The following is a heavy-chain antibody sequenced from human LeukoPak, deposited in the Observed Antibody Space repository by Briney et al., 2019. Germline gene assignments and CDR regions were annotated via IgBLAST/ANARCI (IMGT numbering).Heavy chain of an antibody. CDR3: ARDYCSGGSCYSRGRDFDY. CDR1: GYTFTSYG. CDR2: ISAYNGNT. J-gene: IGHJ4*02. D-gene: IGHD2-15*01. V-gene: IGHV1-18*01. Sequence: ASAKVSCKASGYTFTSYGISWVRQAPGQGLEWMGWISAYNGNTNYAQKLQGRVTMTTDTSTSTAYMELRSLRSDDTAVYYCARDYCSGGSCYSRGRDFDYWGQGTLVTVSS.